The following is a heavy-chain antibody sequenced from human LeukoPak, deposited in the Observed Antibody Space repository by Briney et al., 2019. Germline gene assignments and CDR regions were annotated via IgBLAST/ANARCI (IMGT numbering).Heavy chain of an antibody. CDR2: IYYSGST. CDR3: ARSDDSDYGDYEYYYYYMDV. V-gene: IGHV4-61*10. CDR1: GGSISSGSYY. J-gene: IGHJ6*03. Sequence: SETLSLTCTVSGGSISSGSYYWSWIRQPAGKGLEWIGYIYYSGSTNYNPSLKSRVTISVDTSKNQFSLKLSSVTAADTAVYYCARSDDSDYGDYEYYYYYMDVWGKGTTVTVSS. D-gene: IGHD4-17*01.